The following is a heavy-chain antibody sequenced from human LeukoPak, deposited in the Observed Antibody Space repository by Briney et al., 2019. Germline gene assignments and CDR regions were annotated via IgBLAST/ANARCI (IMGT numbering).Heavy chain of an antibody. CDR1: RGSIGSYY. CDR3: ARVPYYYDSSGYYP. D-gene: IGHD3-22*01. J-gene: IGHJ5*02. CDR2: IYYSGST. V-gene: IGHV4-59*01. Sequence: SETLSLTCTVSRGSIGSYYWSWVRQPPGKGLEWIGYIYYSGSTNYNPSLKSRVTISVDTSKNQFSLKLSSVTAADTAVYYCARVPYYYDSSGYYPWGQRTLVTVSS.